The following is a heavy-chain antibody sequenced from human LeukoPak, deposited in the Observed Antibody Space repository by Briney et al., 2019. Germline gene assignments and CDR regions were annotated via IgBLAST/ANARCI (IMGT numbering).Heavy chain of an antibody. V-gene: IGHV3-23*01. Sequence: PGRSLRLSCAASGFTFSSYAMSWVRQAPGKGLEWVSAISGSGGSTYYADSVKGRFTISRDNSKNTLYLQMNSLRAEDTAVYYCAKDLEGDYSNYGMAPLGFYWGQGTLVTVSS. CDR2: ISGSGGST. CDR3: AKDLEGDYSNYGMAPLGFY. D-gene: IGHD4-4*01. CDR1: GFTFSSYA. J-gene: IGHJ4*02.